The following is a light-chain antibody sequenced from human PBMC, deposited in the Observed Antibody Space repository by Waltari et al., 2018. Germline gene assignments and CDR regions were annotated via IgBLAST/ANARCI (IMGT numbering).Light chain of an antibody. CDR1: KLGDKY. CDR3: QAWDSNTAI. CDR2: QVI. V-gene: IGLV3-1*01. J-gene: IGLJ2*01. Sequence: SYELTQPPSVSVSPGQTARITCSGDKLGDKYVYWYQQKAGQSPVLVIYQVIKRPSGIPGRFSGSNSGNTATLTISGTQAMDEADYYCQAWDSNTAIFGGGTKLTVL.